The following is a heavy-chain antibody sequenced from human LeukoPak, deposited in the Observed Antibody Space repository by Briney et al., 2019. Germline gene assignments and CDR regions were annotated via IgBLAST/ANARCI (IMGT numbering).Heavy chain of an antibody. Sequence: GASVKVSCKASGYTFTSYDINWVRQATGQGLGWMGWMNPNSGNTGYAQKFQGRVTMTRNTSISTAYMELSSLRSEDTAVYYCARANDFWSGYYYYYYMDVWGKGTTVTVSS. D-gene: IGHD3-3*01. CDR1: GYTFTSYD. V-gene: IGHV1-8*01. CDR3: ARANDFWSGYYYYYYMDV. CDR2: MNPNSGNT. J-gene: IGHJ6*03.